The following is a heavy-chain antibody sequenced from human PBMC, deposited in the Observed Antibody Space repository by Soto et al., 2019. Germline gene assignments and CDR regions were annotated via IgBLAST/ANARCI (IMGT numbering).Heavy chain of an antibody. Sequence: QVQLVESGGGVVQPGRSLRLSCAASGFTFSSYGMHWVRQAPGKGLEWVAVIWYDGSNKYYADSVKGRFTISRDNSKNTLYLQMNRLRAEDTAVYYCARAPPPYDFWSGYYKHYYYYMDVWGKGTTVTVSS. J-gene: IGHJ6*03. D-gene: IGHD3-3*01. CDR3: ARAPPPYDFWSGYYKHYYYYMDV. CDR2: IWYDGSNK. CDR1: GFTFSSYG. V-gene: IGHV3-33*01.